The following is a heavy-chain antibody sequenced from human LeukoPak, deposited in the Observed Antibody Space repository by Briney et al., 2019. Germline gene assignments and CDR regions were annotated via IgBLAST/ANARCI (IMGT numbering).Heavy chain of an antibody. CDR1: GGSISSSNW. J-gene: IGHJ4*02. CDR2: IYHSGST. D-gene: IGHD3-3*01. V-gene: IGHV4-4*02. Sequence: PSETLSLTCAVSGGSISSSNWWSWVRQPPGQGLEWIGEIYHSGSTNYNPSLKSRVTISVDKSKNQFSLKLSSVTAADTAVYYCARGTKGYYEGFDYWGQGTLVTVSS. CDR3: ARGTKGYYEGFDY.